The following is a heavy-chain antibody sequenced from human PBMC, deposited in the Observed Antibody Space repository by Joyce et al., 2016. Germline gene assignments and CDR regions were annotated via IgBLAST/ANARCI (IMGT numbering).Heavy chain of an antibody. V-gene: IGHV3-48*01. CDR1: GFSFSTYS. Sequence: EVQLVESGGGLVQPGGSLRLSCAVSGFSFSTYSMNWVRQAPGKGLEWVSYISPRSKNIDYADSVKGRFTISRDDAKNSLFLQMNSLRAEDTAVYYCTRSRSGYDYYEYWGQGTLVTVSS. J-gene: IGHJ4*02. CDR3: TRSRSGYDYYEY. CDR2: ISPRSKNI. D-gene: IGHD5-12*01.